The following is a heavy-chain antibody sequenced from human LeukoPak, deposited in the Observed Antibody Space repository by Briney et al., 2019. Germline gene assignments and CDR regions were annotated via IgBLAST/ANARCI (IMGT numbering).Heavy chain of an antibody. CDR1: GYTFTSYD. Sequence: GASVTVSCKASGYTFTSYDINWVRQATGQGLEWMGGIIPIFGTANYAQKFQGRVTITADESTSTAYMELSSLRSEDTAVYYCATLSGYSYGNDFGYWGQGTLVTVSS. CDR2: IIPIFGTA. D-gene: IGHD5-18*01. CDR3: ATLSGYSYGNDFGY. J-gene: IGHJ4*02. V-gene: IGHV1-69*13.